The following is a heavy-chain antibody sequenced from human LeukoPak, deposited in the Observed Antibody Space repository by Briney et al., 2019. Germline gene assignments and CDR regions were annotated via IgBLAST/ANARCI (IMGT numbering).Heavy chain of an antibody. Sequence: PGGSLRLSCAASGSTFSSYWMSWVRQPPGKGLEWIGSIYYSGSTYYNPSLKSRVTISVDTSKNQFSLKLSSVTAADTAVYYCARTTGRHGDYYFDYWGQGTLVTVSS. J-gene: IGHJ4*02. CDR2: IYYSGST. V-gene: IGHV4-39*01. CDR1: GSTFSSYW. CDR3: ARTTGRHGDYYFDY. D-gene: IGHD4-17*01.